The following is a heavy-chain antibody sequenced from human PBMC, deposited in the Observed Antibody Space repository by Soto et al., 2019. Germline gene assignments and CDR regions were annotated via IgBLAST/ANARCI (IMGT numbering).Heavy chain of an antibody. CDR3: ASGYDILTGYPRGDYYGMDV. D-gene: IGHD3-9*01. CDR2: IYYSGST. CDR1: GGSISSSSYY. J-gene: IGHJ6*02. Sequence: PSETLSLTCTVSGGSISSSSYYRGWIRQPPGKGLEWIGSIYYSGSTYYNPPLKSRVTISVDTSKNQFSLKLSSVTAADTAVYYCASGYDILTGYPRGDYYGMDVWGQGTTVTVSS. V-gene: IGHV4-39*01.